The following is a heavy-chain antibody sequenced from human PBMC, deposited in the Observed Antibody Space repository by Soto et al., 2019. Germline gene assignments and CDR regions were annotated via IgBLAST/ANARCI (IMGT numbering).Heavy chain of an antibody. J-gene: IGHJ6*02. D-gene: IGHD2-8*01. CDR2: INPKSGGT. CDR1: GYSFTDYH. CDR3: PRGDSTDCSTGVCSFCYNHDMDV. V-gene: IGHV1-2*04. Sequence: ASVKVSCKASGYSFTDYHIHWVRQAPGQGLEWLGRINPKSGGTSTAQKFQGWVTMTTDTSISTSSMELTRLTSDDTAIYYRPRGDSTDCSTGVCSFCYNHDMDVSG.